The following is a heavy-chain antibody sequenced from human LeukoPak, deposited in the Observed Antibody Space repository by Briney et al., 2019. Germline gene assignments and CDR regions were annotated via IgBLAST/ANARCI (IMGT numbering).Heavy chain of an antibody. CDR3: ARGPLGAAFDS. CDR2: ISAYNGNT. J-gene: IGHJ4*02. CDR1: GYTFTNYG. V-gene: IGHV1-18*01. D-gene: IGHD3-16*01. Sequence: ASVKVSCKASGYTFTNYGIHWVRQAPGQGLEWMGWISAYNGNTKYAQNLQGRVTMTTDTSTSTAYMELRSLGSDDTAVYYCARGPLGAAFDSWGQGTLVTVSS.